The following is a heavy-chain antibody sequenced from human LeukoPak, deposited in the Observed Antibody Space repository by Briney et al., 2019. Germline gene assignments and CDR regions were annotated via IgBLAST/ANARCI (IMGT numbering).Heavy chain of an antibody. V-gene: IGHV3-23*01. J-gene: IGHJ4*02. CDR1: GFTFSTYA. Sequence: GGSLRLSCAASGFTFSTYAMSWVRQAPGKGLEWVSALSNSGGSGGTTYFADSVKGRLSISRDNSKSTLYLQLSSLTAEDTAVYYCAKAMSTDHYDSKGFYRVDFDSWGQGTLVTVSS. D-gene: IGHD3-22*01. CDR3: AKAMSTDHYDSKGFYRVDFDS. CDR2: LSNSGGSGGTT.